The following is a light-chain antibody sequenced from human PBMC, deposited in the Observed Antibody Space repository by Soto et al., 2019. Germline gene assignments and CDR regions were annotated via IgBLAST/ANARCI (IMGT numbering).Light chain of an antibody. V-gene: IGKV1-9*01. J-gene: IGKJ3*01. CDR1: QGISSY. CDR2: AAS. CDR3: QQLNSYPLM. Sequence: DIQLTQSPSFLSASVGDRVTITCRASQGISSYLAWYQQKPGKAPKLLLYAASTLQSGVPSRFSGSGSGTEFTLPISSLQPEDFATYYCQQLNSYPLMFGRGTKGDIK.